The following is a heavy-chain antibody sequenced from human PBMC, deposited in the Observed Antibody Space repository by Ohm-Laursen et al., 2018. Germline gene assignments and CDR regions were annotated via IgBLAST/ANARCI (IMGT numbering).Heavy chain of an antibody. Sequence: PTQTLTLTFTLSGFSVSTRGVGVGWIRQPPGKALEWLALIYWDDDKRYSPSLKGRLTITKDTSKNQVVLTMTNMDPVDTATYYCAHRGSGVRNYDYWGQGTLVTVSS. V-gene: IGHV2-5*02. J-gene: IGHJ4*02. D-gene: IGHD1-7*01. CDR3: AHRGSGVRNYDY. CDR1: GFSVSTRGVG. CDR2: IYWDDDK.